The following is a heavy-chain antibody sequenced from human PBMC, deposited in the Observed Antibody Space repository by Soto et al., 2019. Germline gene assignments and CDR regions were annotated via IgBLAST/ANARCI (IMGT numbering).Heavy chain of an antibody. CDR2: ISATGGGT. CDR1: GFKFSNYA. CDR3: AKDRRAGGNSAFYFDF. D-gene: IGHD3-16*01. Sequence: GGSLRLSCAASGFKFSNYAMSWVRQAPGKGLEWVSLISATGGGTYYADSVKGRFTISRDNSHNTLYLQVHSLTAEDTAVYYCAKDRRAGGNSAFYFDFWGQGAQVTVS. J-gene: IGHJ4*02. V-gene: IGHV3-23*01.